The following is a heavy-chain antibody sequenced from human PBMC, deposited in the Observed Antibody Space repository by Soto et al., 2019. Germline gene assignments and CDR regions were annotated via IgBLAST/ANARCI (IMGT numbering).Heavy chain of an antibody. CDR1: GFTFSSYG. CDR3: AREAGRALRYGMDV. D-gene: IGHD3-3*01. CDR2: IWYDGSNK. J-gene: IGHJ6*02. Sequence: QVQLVESGGGVVQPGRSLRLSCAASGFTFSSYGMHWVRQAPGKGLEWVAVIWYDGSNKYYADSVKGRFTISRDNSKNTLDLQMNSLRAEDTAVYYCAREAGRALRYGMDVWGQGTTVTVSS. V-gene: IGHV3-33*01.